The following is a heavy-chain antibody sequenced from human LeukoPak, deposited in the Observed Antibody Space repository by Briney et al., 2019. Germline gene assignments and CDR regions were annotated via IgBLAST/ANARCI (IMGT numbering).Heavy chain of an antibody. J-gene: IGHJ5*02. Sequence: GGSLRLSCTASGFTFSSAWMHWVRQAPGKGLEWVAVISSDETNIRYGDSVRGRFTVSRDNAKNTVYLQMNSLGADDTAVYYCAKDPYRVVFATGNYLDPWGQGTLVTVSS. D-gene: IGHD2-15*01. CDR2: ISSDETNI. CDR1: GFTFSSAW. CDR3: AKDPYRVVFATGNYLDP. V-gene: IGHV3-30*18.